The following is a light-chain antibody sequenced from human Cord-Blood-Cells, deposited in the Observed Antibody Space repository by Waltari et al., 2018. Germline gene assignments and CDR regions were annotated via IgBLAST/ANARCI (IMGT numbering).Light chain of an antibody. J-gene: IGLJ3*02. Sequence: QSVLTQPPSASGTPGQRVTISCSGSSSNIGSNTVNWYQQLPGTAPKLLIYSNNQRPSGFPDRFSGSKSGTSASLAISWLQSEDEADYYCAAWDDSLNGPVFGGGTKLTVL. CDR1: SSNIGSNT. CDR3: AAWDDSLNGPV. V-gene: IGLV1-44*01. CDR2: SNN.